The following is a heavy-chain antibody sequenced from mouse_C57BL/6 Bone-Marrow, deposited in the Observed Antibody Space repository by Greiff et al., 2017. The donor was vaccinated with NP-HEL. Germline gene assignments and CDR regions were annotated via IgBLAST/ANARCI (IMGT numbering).Heavy chain of an antibody. V-gene: IGHV3-8*01. CDR3: ARYYYGYYYAMDY. CDR2: ISYSGST. CDR1: GYSITSDY. Sequence: EVKVVESGPGLAKPSQTLSLTCSVTGYSITSDYWNWIRKFPGNKLEYMGYISYSGSTYYNPSLKSRISITRDTSKNQYYLQLNSVTTEDTATYYCARYYYGYYYAMDYWGQGTSVTVSS. J-gene: IGHJ4*01. D-gene: IGHD1-1*01.